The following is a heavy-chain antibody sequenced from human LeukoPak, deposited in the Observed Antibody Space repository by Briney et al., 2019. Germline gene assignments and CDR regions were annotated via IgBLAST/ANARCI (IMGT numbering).Heavy chain of an antibody. CDR1: GFTFSSYE. CDR2: ISGSGSAI. V-gene: IGHV3-48*03. D-gene: IGHD3-10*01. CDR3: ARDGYHYYGSGTYFGXXYMDV. J-gene: IGHJ6*03. Sequence: GGSLRLSCAASGFTFSSYEMNWVRQAPGKGLEWVSYISGSGSAIYYADSVKGRFTISRDNAKNSLYLQMNSLRAEDTAVYYCARDGYHYYGSGTYFGXXYMDVWXXGTTVTIS.